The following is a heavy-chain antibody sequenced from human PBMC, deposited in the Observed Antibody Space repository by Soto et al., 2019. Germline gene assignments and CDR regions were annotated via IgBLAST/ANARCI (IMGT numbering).Heavy chain of an antibody. V-gene: IGHV1-18*01. CDR2: ISAYNGNT. Sequence: GASVKVSCKASGYTFTSYGISWVRQAPGQGLEWMGWISAYNGNTNYAQKLQGRVTMTTDTSTSTAYMELRSLRSDDTAVYYCARVTVYSGFLSVGPTDFDYWGQGTLVTVSS. J-gene: IGHJ4*02. CDR1: GYTFTSYG. D-gene: IGHD5-12*01. CDR3: ARVTVYSGFLSVGPTDFDY.